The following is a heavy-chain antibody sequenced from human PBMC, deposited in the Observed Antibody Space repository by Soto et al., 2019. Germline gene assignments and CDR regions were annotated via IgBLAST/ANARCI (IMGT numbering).Heavy chain of an antibody. D-gene: IGHD3-10*01. V-gene: IGHV3-48*01. J-gene: IGHJ6*02. CDR1: GFTFSSYS. CDR3: ARDLVRGVINLYYYGMDV. CDR2: ISSSSSTI. Sequence: GGSLRLSCAASGFTFSSYSMNWVRQAPGKGLEWVSYISSSSSTIYYADSVKGRFTISRDNAKDSVYLQMNSLRAEDTAVYYCARDLVRGVINLYYYGMDVWGQGTTVTVSS.